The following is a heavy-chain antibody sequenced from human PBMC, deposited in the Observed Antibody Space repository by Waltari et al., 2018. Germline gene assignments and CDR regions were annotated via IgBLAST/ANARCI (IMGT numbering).Heavy chain of an antibody. V-gene: IGHV1-69*12. CDR1: GGTFSRYA. CDR3: ARDRSWDSSHYFDY. CDR2: IIPILGRA. J-gene: IGHJ4*02. D-gene: IGHD1-26*01. Sequence: QVQLVQSGAEVKKPGSSVKVSCKASGGTFSRYAISWVRQAPGQGLEWMGGIIPILGRANDAEKFQGRVTITADESTSTAYMELSSLRSEDTAVYYCARDRSWDSSHYFDYWGQGTLVTVSS.